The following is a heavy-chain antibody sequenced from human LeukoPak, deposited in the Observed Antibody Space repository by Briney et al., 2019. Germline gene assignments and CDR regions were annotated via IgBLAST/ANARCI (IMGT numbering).Heavy chain of an antibody. Sequence: RSSETLSLTCNVSGGSISSYYGSWIRQPPGKGLEWIGYIYTSGSTNYNPSLKSRVTMSVDTSKNQFSLKVNSVTAADTAVYYCARQYCSSTSCYHFDYWGQGTPVTVSS. CDR3: ARQYCSSTSCYHFDY. V-gene: IGHV4-4*09. D-gene: IGHD2-2*01. CDR1: GGSISSYY. J-gene: IGHJ4*02. CDR2: IYTSGST.